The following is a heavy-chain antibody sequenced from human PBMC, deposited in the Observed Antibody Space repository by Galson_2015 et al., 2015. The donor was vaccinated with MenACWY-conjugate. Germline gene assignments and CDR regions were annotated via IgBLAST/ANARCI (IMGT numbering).Heavy chain of an antibody. CDR1: GFTFGDYT. CDR3: ARERGSDILGWFDP. D-gene: IGHD2-15*01. J-gene: IGHJ5*02. CDR2: IKSLSSGGTT. Sequence: SLRLSCAASGFTFGDYTMGWFRQAPGKGLEWVSFIKSLSSGGTTEYAASVKGRFTISRDDSKTIAYLQMNSLKTEDTAVYYCARERGSDILGWFDPWGQGTLVTVSS. V-gene: IGHV3-49*03.